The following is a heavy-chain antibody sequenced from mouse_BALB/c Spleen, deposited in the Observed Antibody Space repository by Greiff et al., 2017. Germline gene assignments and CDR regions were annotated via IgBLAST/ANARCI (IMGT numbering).Heavy chain of an antibody. Sequence: EVQRVESGGGLVQPGGSRKLSCAASGFTFSDYGMAWVRQAPGKGPEWVAFISNLAYSIYYADTVTGRFTISRENAKNTLYLEMSSLRSEDTAMYYCARDRGDYYGSSSGAMDYWGQGTSVTVSS. D-gene: IGHD1-1*01. CDR2: ISNLAYSI. V-gene: IGHV5-15*02. CDR3: ARDRGDYYGSSSGAMDY. CDR1: GFTFSDYG. J-gene: IGHJ4*01.